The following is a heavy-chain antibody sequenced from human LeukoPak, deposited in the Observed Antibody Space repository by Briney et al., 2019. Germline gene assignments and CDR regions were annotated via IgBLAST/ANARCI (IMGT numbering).Heavy chain of an antibody. Sequence: GGSLRLSCAASGFTFSSYAMSWVRQAPGKGLEWVSAISGSGGSTYYTDSVKGRFTISRDNSKNTLYLQMNSLRAEDTAVYYCAKHVTPLLFGMDVWGQGTTVTVSS. CDR3: AKHVTPLLFGMDV. D-gene: IGHD1-14*01. CDR1: GFTFSSYA. CDR2: ISGSGGST. J-gene: IGHJ6*02. V-gene: IGHV3-23*01.